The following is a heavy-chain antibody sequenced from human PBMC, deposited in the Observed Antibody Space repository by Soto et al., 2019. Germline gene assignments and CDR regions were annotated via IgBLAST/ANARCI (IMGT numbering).Heavy chain of an antibody. Sequence: PSETLSLTCTVSGGSISSSSYYWGWIRQPPGKGLEWIGSIYYSGSTYYNPSLKSRVTISVDTSKNQFSLKLSSVTAADTAVYYCARRIAAHNWFDPWGQGTLVTVPQ. V-gene: IGHV4-39*01. J-gene: IGHJ5*02. D-gene: IGHD6-13*01. CDR3: ARRIAAHNWFDP. CDR2: IYYSGST. CDR1: GGSISSSSYY.